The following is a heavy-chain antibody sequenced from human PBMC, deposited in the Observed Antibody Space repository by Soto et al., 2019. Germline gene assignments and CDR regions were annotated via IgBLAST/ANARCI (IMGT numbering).Heavy chain of an antibody. CDR3: ARDQGYGDVGEDYFDY. CDR1: GYTFPSYT. CDR2: ISAYNGNT. V-gene: IGHV1-18*01. Sequence: QVQLVQSGAEVKKPGASVKVSCRTSGYTFPSYTISWVRQAPGQGLEWMGRISAYNGNTKYTQKLQGRVTMTTDTPTSTAYMELRSLRSDDTAGYYCARDQGYGDVGEDYFDYWGQGTLVTVSS. J-gene: IGHJ4*02. D-gene: IGHD4-17*01.